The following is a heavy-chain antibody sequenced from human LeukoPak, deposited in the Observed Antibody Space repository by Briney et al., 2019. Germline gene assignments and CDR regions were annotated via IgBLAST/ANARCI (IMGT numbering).Heavy chain of an antibody. Sequence: GGSLRLSCAASGFTFDDYGMSWVRQAPGKGLEWVSGINWNGGSTGYADSVKGRFTISRDNAKNSLYLQMNSLRAEDTALYYCARLGIGDSSRYYYHYFDYWGQGTLVTVSS. V-gene: IGHV3-20*04. CDR1: GFTFDDYG. J-gene: IGHJ4*02. CDR3: ARLGIGDSSRYYYHYFDY. D-gene: IGHD3-22*01. CDR2: INWNGGST.